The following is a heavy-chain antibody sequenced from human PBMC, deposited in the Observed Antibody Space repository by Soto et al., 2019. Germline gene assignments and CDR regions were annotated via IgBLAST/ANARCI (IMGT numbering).Heavy chain of an antibody. V-gene: IGHV2-5*02. CDR2: IYWDDDK. D-gene: IGHD3-3*01. CDR1: GFSLTTSGVG. CDR3: ANRVLRTVFGLVTTTAIYFDF. J-gene: IGHJ4*02. Sequence: QITLNESGPTVVRPTETLTLTCRFSGFSLTTSGVGVGWIRQSPGKAPEWLALIYWDDDKRYSASLKSRLTISKDTSKNQVVLTVSDLDPTDTATYYCANRVLRTVFGLVTTTAIYFDFCGQGTPVAVSS.